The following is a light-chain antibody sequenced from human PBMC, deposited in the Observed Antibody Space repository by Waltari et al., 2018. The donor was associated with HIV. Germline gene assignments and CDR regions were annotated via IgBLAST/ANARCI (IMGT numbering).Light chain of an antibody. CDR3: QHYNSYPWT. CDR2: KAS. Sequence: DIQMTQSPSLLAASMGDRVTFTCRASQSVSNWLAWYQQKPGRAPKLLIYKASSLESGVPSRFIGSGSGAEFTLTISSLQPDDIATYYCQHYNSYPWTFGQGTKVEIK. J-gene: IGKJ1*01. V-gene: IGKV1-5*03. CDR1: QSVSNW.